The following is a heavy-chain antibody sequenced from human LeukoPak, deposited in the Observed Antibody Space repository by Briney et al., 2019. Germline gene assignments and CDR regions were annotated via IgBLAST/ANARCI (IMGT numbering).Heavy chain of an antibody. CDR3: AREVDTDLEYSQQ. Sequence: GRSLRLSCAASGFTLSSYAMHWVRQAPGKGLEWVAVISYDGSNKYYADSVKGRFTITRDNSKNTLYLQMNSLRAEDTAVYYCAREVDTDLEYSQQWGRGTLVTVSS. D-gene: IGHD5-18*01. V-gene: IGHV3-30-3*01. CDR2: ISYDGSNK. CDR1: GFTLSSYA. J-gene: IGHJ1*01.